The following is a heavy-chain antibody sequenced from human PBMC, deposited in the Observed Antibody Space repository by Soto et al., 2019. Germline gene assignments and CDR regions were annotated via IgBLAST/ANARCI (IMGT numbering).Heavy chain of an antibody. CDR3: ARDGPTYYDFWSGYYKDPYYFDY. J-gene: IGHJ4*02. V-gene: IGHV3-48*02. Sequence: EVQLVESGGGLVQPGGSLRLSCAASGFTFSSYSMNWVRQAPGKGLEWVSYISSSSSTIYYADSVKGQFTISRDNAKNSLYLQMNSLRDEDTAVYYCARDGPTYYDFWSGYYKDPYYFDYWGQGTLVTVSS. CDR1: GFTFSSYS. D-gene: IGHD3-3*01. CDR2: ISSSSSTI.